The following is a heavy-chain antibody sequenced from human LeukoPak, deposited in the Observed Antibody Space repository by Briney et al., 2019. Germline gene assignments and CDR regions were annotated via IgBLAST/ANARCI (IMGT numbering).Heavy chain of an antibody. Sequence: PGGSLRLSCAASGFTYDDYAMHWVRQAPGKGLEWVSLISWDGGGTYYADSVKGRFTISRDNSKNSLYLQMNSLRAEDTALYYCAKAQWGDIVVVPAARADAFDIWGQGTMVTVSS. J-gene: IGHJ3*02. D-gene: IGHD2-2*01. CDR1: GFTYDDYA. V-gene: IGHV3-43D*04. CDR2: ISWDGGGT. CDR3: AKAQWGDIVVVPAARADAFDI.